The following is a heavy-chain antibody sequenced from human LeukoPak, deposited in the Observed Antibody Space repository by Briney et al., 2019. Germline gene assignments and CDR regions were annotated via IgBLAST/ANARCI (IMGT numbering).Heavy chain of an antibody. CDR1: GFTFGDYA. CDR3: TRAWELSDY. Sequence: GGSLRLSCTASGFTFGDYAMSWVRQAPGKGLEWVGFIRSKAYGGTTEYAASVKGRFTISRDDSKSIAYLQMNSLKTEDTAVYYCTRAWELSDYWGQGTLVTVSS. V-gene: IGHV3-49*04. D-gene: IGHD3-16*02. CDR2: IRSKAYGGTT. J-gene: IGHJ4*02.